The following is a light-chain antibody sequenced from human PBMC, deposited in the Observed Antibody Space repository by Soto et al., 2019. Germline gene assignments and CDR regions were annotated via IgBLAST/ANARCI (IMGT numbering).Light chain of an antibody. CDR3: SSSTDTDTLVI. CDR2: EVS. J-gene: IGLJ2*01. CDR1: TGDVGRYKF. V-gene: IGLV2-14*01. Sequence: QSALTQPASVSGSPGQSITISCTGTTGDVGRYKFVSWYQHHPGKAPKLLIFEVSNRPSGVSSRFSGSKSGNTASLTISGLQTEDEATYYCSSSTDTDTLVIFGGGTKLTVL.